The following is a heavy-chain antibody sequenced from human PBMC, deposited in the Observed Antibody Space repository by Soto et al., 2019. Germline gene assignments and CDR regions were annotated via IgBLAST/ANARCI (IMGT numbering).Heavy chain of an antibody. J-gene: IGHJ5*02. D-gene: IGHD4-17*01. V-gene: IGHV4-61*01. CDR2: VYYNGST. Sequence: QVQLQESGPGLVKPSDTLSLTYSVSGGSVSSHLYYWGWIRQPPGNGLEWIANVYYNGSTNYNPPLKSRVTISLDTSKNQFSLKLSSVTSADTAVYYCARGDYGDYPLFDPWGQGTPVTVSS. CDR1: GGSVSSHLYY. CDR3: ARGDYGDYPLFDP.